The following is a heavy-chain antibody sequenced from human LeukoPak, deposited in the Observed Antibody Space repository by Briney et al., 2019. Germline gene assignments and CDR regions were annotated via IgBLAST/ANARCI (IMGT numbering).Heavy chain of an antibody. CDR1: GGSFSGYY. J-gene: IGHJ4*02. CDR2: INHSGST. D-gene: IGHD3-22*01. CDR3: ARRGDYYDSSGYYRD. Sequence: SETLSLTCAVYGGSFSGYYWSWIRQPPGKGLEWIGEINHSGSTNYNPSLKSRVTISVDASKNQFSLKLSSVTAADTAVYYCARRGDYYDSSGYYRDWGQGTLVTVSS. V-gene: IGHV4-34*01.